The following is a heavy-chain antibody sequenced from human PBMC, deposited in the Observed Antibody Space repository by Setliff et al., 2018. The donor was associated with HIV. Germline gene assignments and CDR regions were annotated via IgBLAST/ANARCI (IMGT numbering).Heavy chain of an antibody. Sequence: ASVMVSCKASGYTFTNYDLNWVRQASGQGLEWMGWMNPNSGNTGYAQKFQGRLAMTRNTSIDTAYMELSSLTSEDTAVYYCASDWELGHGFYIWGQGTMVTVSS. V-gene: IGHV1-8*02. D-gene: IGHD3-10*01. CDR3: ASDWELGHGFYI. CDR2: MNPNSGNT. CDR1: GYTFTNYD. J-gene: IGHJ3*02.